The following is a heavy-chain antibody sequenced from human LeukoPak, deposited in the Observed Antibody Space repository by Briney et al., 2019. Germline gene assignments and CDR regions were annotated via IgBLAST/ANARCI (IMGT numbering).Heavy chain of an antibody. J-gene: IGHJ4*02. V-gene: IGHV1-69*13. CDR3: ARDGGHSSGYIPHD. CDR1: GGTFSSYA. Sequence: GASVKVSCKASGGTFSSYAISWVRQAPGQGLEWMGGIIPIFGTANYAQKFQGRVTITADESTSTAYVELSSLRSEDTAVYYCARDGGHSSGYIPHDWGQGTLVTVSS. CDR2: IIPIFGTA. D-gene: IGHD3-22*01.